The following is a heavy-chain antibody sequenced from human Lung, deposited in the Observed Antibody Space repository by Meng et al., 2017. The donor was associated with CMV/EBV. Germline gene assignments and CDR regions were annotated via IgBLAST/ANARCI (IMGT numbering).Heavy chain of an antibody. V-gene: IGHV3-66*02. D-gene: IGHD3-3*01. J-gene: IGHJ6*02. CDR3: ARETKYYSFWSGYEDYYYYGMDF. CDR2: IYSGGST. Sequence: GESXKISCAASGFTVSSNYMSWVRQAPGKGLEWVSVIYSGGSTYYADSVKGRFTISRDSSKNTLYLQMNSLRAEDTAVYYCARETKYYSFWSGYEDYYYYGMDFXGQGXTVTVSS. CDR1: GFTVSSNY.